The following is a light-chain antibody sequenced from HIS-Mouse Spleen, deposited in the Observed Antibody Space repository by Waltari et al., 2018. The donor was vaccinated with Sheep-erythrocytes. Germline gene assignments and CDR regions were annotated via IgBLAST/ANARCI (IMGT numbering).Light chain of an antibody. J-gene: IGLJ3*02. CDR2: EGS. V-gene: IGLV2-23*01. CDR3: CSYAGSSTPWV. Sequence: QSALTQPASVSGSPGQSITISCTGTSSDVGIYNLVSWNQQHPAKAPKPMIYEGSKRPSGVSNRFSGSKSGNTASLTISGLQAEDEADYYCCSYAGSSTPWVFGGGTKLTVL. CDR1: SSDVGIYNL.